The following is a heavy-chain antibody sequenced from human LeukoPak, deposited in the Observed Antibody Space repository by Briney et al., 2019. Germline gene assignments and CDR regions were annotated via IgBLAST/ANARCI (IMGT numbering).Heavy chain of an antibody. Sequence: ASVKVSCKASGGTFSSYAISWVRQAPGQGLEWMGIINPSGGSTSYAQKFQGRVTMTRDTSTSTVYMELSSLRSEDTAVYYCAKGNQQGWKFDYYGMDVWGQGTTVTVSS. J-gene: IGHJ6*02. CDR2: INPSGGST. CDR1: GGTFSSYA. CDR3: AKGNQQGWKFDYYGMDV. V-gene: IGHV1-46*01. D-gene: IGHD1-1*01.